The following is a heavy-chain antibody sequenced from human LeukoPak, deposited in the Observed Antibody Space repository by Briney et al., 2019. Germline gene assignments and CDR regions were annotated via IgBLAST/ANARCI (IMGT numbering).Heavy chain of an antibody. J-gene: IGHJ4*02. CDR2: ISRDGGST. CDR3: AKDKGDGEYVDY. Sequence: GGSVRLSCAASGCSFDDYAMLWVRQGPGQGLEWVSLISRDGGSTYYGDCVKGRVTISRDNSKNSLDLEMNSLRIEDTGLYYCAKDKGDGEYVDYWGQGTLVTVSS. V-gene: IGHV3-43*02. CDR1: GCSFDDYA. D-gene: IGHD7-27*01.